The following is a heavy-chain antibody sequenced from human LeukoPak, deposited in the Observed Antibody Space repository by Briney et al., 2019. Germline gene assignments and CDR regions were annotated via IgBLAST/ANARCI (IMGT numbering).Heavy chain of an antibody. CDR3: ARGLTTGYSSGWTEIDY. J-gene: IGHJ4*02. CDR2: INPNSGGT. V-gene: IGHV1-2*04. CDR1: GCTFTSYD. Sequence: GASVKVSCKASGCTFTSYDINWVRQAPGQGLEWMGWINPNSGGTNYAQKFQGWVTMTRDTSISTAYMELSRLRSDDTAVYYCARGLTTGYSSGWTEIDYWGQGTLVTVSS. D-gene: IGHD6-19*01.